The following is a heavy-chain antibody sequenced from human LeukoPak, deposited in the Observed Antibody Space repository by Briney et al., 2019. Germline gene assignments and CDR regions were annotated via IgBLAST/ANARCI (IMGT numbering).Heavy chain of an antibody. V-gene: IGHV3-33*01. CDR2: IWYDGSNK. CDR3: ARRRYSVYDFDY. Sequence: GGSLRLSCAASGLTFNNYGMHWVRQAPGKGLEWVAVIWYDGSNKYYADSVKGRFTISRDNSKNTLYLQMNSLRAEDTAVYYCARRRYSVYDFDYWGQGTLVTVSS. CDR1: GLTFNNYG. J-gene: IGHJ4*02. D-gene: IGHD5/OR15-5a*01.